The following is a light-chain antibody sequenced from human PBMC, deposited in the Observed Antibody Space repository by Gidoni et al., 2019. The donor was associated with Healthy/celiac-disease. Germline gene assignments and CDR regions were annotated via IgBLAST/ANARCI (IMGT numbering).Light chain of an antibody. CDR2: DAS. J-gene: IGKJ1*01. Sequence: DSVLTQFSATLPSSPGESATLSCRASQGVSSYLAWYQQKPGQAPRLLIYDASNRATGIPARFSESRYGTDFALTISSIEPEDYAVYYCQQRSNWTWGTFGQGTKVEIK. CDR3: QQRSNWTWGT. V-gene: IGKV3-11*01. CDR1: QGVSSY.